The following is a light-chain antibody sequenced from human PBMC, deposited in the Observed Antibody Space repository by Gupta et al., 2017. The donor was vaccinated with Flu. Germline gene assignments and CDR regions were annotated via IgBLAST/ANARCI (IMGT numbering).Light chain of an antibody. V-gene: IGKV3D-15*01. CDR2: GAS. Sequence: EIVMTQPPATLSVSPGESATLSCRASESIITNLVWYPQKPGQAPRLLIYGASTRATGIPDRFSCSGSGTEFTLTISSLQSEDVAVYYCQQYKNWPPLLTFGGGTKVVIK. J-gene: IGKJ4*01. CDR3: QQYKNWPPLLT. CDR1: ESIITN.